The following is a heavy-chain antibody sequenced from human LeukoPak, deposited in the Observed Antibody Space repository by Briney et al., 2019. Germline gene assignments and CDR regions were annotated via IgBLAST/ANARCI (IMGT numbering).Heavy chain of an antibody. Sequence: GGSLRLSCAASGFTVSSKYMSWVRQAPGKGLEWVSVIYSGGSTYYADSVKGRFTISRDNSKDTVYLQMNSLRTEDTAVYYCARDPGTIFDVLNYHFDNWGQGTLVTVSS. D-gene: IGHD3-3*01. J-gene: IGHJ4*02. V-gene: IGHV3-66*01. CDR3: ARDPGTIFDVLNYHFDN. CDR2: IYSGGST. CDR1: GFTVSSKY.